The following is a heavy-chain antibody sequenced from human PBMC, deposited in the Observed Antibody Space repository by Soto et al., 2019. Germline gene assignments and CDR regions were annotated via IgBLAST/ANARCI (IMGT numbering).Heavy chain of an antibody. J-gene: IGHJ5*02. D-gene: IGHD3-3*01. V-gene: IGHV1-8*01. CDR2: MNPNSGNT. CDR3: ARAAVYDFWSCYFLWFDP. CDR1: GYTFTSYD. Sequence: QVQLVQSGAEVKKPGASVKVSCKASGYTFTSYDINWVRQATGQGLEWMGWMNPNSGNTGYAQKFQGRVTMTRNTSISTAYMGMSSLRSEDTAVYYCARAAVYDFWSCYFLWFDPWGQGTLVTVS.